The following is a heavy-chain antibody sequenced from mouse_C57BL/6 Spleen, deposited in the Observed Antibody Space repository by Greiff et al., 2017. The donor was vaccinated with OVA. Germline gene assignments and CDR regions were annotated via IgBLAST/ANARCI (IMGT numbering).Heavy chain of an antibody. CDR1: GYTFTSYW. CDR2: IDPSDSYT. V-gene: IGHV1-69*01. CDR3: ARSGGFDY. Sequence: QVQLQQPGAELVMPGASVKLSCKASGYTFTSYWMHWVKQRPGQGLEWIGEIDPSDSYTNYNQKFKGKSTLTVDKSSSTAYMPLSSLTSEDSAVYYCARSGGFDYWGQGTTLTVSS. J-gene: IGHJ2*01. D-gene: IGHD3-1*01.